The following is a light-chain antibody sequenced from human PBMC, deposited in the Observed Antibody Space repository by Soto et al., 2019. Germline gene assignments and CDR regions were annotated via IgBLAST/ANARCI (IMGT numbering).Light chain of an antibody. Sequence: VLTRSPATLSLSPGERGTLCWSASQRIHTSLAWYQQKPGQPPRLVVYDSTLRAHGVPDRFGGSRPGTEFTLPIKQLETEDFAVYYCQQSNVWPYITVGKRKRRGIK. CDR1: QRIHTS. CDR2: DST. CDR3: QQSNVWPYIT. V-gene: IGKV3D-11*02. J-gene: IGKJ5*01.